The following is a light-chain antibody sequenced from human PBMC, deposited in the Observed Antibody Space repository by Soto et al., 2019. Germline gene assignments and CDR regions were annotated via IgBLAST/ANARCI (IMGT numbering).Light chain of an antibody. V-gene: IGLV2-23*01. CDR1: SSDVGSYNL. Sequence: QSVLIQPASVSGSPGQSITISCTGTSSDVGSYNLVSWYQQHPGKAPKLMIYEGSKRPSGVSNRFSGSKSGNTASLTISGLQAEDEADYYCCSYAGSSTLGVFGGGTKLTVL. CDR3: CSYAGSSTLGV. CDR2: EGS. J-gene: IGLJ2*01.